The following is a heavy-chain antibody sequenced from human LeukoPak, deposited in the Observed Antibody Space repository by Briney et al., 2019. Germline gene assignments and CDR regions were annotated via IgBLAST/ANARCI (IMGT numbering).Heavy chain of an antibody. J-gene: IGHJ4*02. V-gene: IGHV4-61*02. CDR2: IYTSGST. Sequence: SETLSLTCTVSGGSISSGSYYWSWIRQPAGKGLEWIGRIYTSGSTNYNPSLKSRVTISVDTSKNQFSLKLSSVTAADTAVYYCARDFYSNYYFDYWGQGTLVTVSS. CDR1: GGSISSGSYY. D-gene: IGHD4-11*01. CDR3: ARDFYSNYYFDY.